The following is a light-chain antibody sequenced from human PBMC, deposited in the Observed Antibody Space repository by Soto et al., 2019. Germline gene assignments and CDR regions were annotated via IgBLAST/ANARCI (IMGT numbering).Light chain of an antibody. J-gene: IGKJ5*01. CDR2: AAS. V-gene: IGKV3-11*01. CDR3: QQRCNCPPIP. CDR1: QSIGSN. Sequence: EIGVTMSVATVSVSQGERATVSCRVSQSIGSNLAWYQQEPGQAPRLLIYAASIRATDFPARFSGSGSGTDFTLTISCLEPEDFAVYYCQQRCNCPPIPSGEVTRLAI.